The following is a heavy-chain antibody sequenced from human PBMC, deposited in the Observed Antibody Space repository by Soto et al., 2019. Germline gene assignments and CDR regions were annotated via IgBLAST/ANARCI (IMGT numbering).Heavy chain of an antibody. D-gene: IGHD1-26*01. Sequence: APVKASCKASGYIFTSNSGQWVRQVPGQGLEWMGWINPNTGGTNYAQRFEGRVTMTRDTSISTAYMELSRLTSDDTAIYFCARARPRSEFDPWGQGTLVTVSS. CDR3: ARARPRSEFDP. J-gene: IGHJ5*02. V-gene: IGHV1-2*02. CDR2: INPNTGGT. CDR1: GYIFTSNS.